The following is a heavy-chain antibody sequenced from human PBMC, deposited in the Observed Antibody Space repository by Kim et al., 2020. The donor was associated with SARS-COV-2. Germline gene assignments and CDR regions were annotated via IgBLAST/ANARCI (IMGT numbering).Heavy chain of an antibody. CDR3: ARENYGDFDS. D-gene: IGHD4-17*01. Sequence: SETLSLTCNVSGVSISRGGYYWSWIRQLPGKGLEWIGYIYYTGSAYYNPSLKSRVTISLDTSKNQFSLKLTSVTAADMAVYYCARENYGDFDSWGQGTLV. CDR1: GVSISRGGYY. CDR2: IYYTGSA. V-gene: IGHV4-31*03. J-gene: IGHJ4*02.